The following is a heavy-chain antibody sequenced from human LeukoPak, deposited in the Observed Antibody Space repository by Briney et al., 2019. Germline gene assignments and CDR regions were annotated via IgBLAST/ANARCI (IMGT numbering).Heavy chain of an antibody. J-gene: IGHJ4*02. V-gene: IGHV3-74*01. D-gene: IGHD2-2*01. CDR3: ARDLSSSTSCYSY. CDR1: GFTFSSFW. CDR2: INADGSDT. Sequence: GESLKISCSVSGFTFSSFWMNWVRQAPGKGLVWVSRINADGSDTSYAGSVKGRFTISRDNAKNSLYLQMNSLRAEDTAVYYCARDLSSSTSCYSYWGQGTLVTVSS.